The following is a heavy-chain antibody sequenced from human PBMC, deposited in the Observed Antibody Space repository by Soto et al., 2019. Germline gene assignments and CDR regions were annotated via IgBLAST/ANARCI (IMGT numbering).Heavy chain of an antibody. CDR2: IYYSGST. CDR1: GGSVSSGSYY. J-gene: IGHJ6*02. CDR3: ARDGYCSGGSCYGYYYYGMDV. D-gene: IGHD2-15*01. Sequence: SETLSLTCTVSGGSVSSGSYYWSWIRQPPGKGLEWIGYIYYSGSTNYNPSLKSRVTISVDTSKNQFSLKLSSVTAADTAVYYCARDGYCSGGSCYGYYYYGMDVWGQGTTVNVSS. V-gene: IGHV4-61*01.